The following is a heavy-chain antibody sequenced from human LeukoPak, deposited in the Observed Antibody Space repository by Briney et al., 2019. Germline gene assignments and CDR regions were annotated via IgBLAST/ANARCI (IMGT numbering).Heavy chain of an antibody. Sequence: PGGSLRLSCAASGFSFSNFGMHWVRQAPGKGLEWVAVISYDGRNKHFADSVQGRLTISRDNSKTTVYLEMNSLRDEDTAVYYCAKDKRGSSGWYDHWGQGTLVIVSS. J-gene: IGHJ5*02. V-gene: IGHV3-30*18. CDR2: ISYDGRNK. D-gene: IGHD6-19*01. CDR3: AKDKRGSSGWYDH. CDR1: GFSFSNFG.